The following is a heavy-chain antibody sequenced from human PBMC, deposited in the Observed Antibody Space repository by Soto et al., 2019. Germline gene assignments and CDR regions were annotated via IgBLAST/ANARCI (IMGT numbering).Heavy chain of an antibody. CDR2: ISYDGSNK. CDR3: AKRAGPHGYYYCMDV. Sequence: QVQLVESGGGVVQPGRSLRLSCAASGFTFSSYGMHWVRQAPGKGLEWVAVISYDGSNKYYADSVKGRFTISRDNSKNTLYLQMNSLRGEGTAVYYCAKRAGPHGYYYCMDVWGQGTTVTVSS. J-gene: IGHJ6*02. CDR1: GFTFSSYG. D-gene: IGHD6-19*01. V-gene: IGHV3-30*18.